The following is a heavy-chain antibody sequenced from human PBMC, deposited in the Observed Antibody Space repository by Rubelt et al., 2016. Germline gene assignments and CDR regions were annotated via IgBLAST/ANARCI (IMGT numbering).Heavy chain of an antibody. CDR2: VHYDGTT. CDR3: ARLDTSGPDDY. D-gene: IGHD3-22*01. CDR1: GGSISGSNYR. Sequence: QVQLQESGPGLVKPSETLSLTCTISGGSISGSNYRWGWIRQPPGKGLEWIGNVHYDGTTDYTPSLKSRVTISLDTSKSQFSLKLSSVTAADTAVYYCARLDTSGPDDYWGQGTLVTVSS. J-gene: IGHJ4*02. V-gene: IGHV4-39*01.